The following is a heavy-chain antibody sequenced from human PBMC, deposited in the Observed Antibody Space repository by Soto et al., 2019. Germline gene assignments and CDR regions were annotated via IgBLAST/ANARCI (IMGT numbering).Heavy chain of an antibody. V-gene: IGHV1-69*13. J-gene: IGHJ4*02. CDR1: GGTFSSYA. D-gene: IGHD2-2*02. CDR2: IIPIFGTA. CDR3: ARMSGYCSSTSCYTGGIFDY. Sequence: SVKVSCKASGGTFSSYAISWVRQAPGQGLEWMGGIIPIFGTANYVQKFQGRVTITADESTSTAYMELSSLRSEDTAVYYCARMSGYCSSTSCYTGGIFDYWGQGTLVTVSS.